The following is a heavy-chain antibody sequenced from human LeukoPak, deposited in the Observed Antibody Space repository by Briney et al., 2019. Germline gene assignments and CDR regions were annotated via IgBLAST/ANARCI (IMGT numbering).Heavy chain of an antibody. CDR1: GFTFDDYG. V-gene: IGHV3-9*03. Sequence: PGGSLRLSCATSGFTFDDYGMRWVRQPPGKGLEWISGISWNSGSIGYADSVKGRFTISRDNAKNSLYLQMNSLRAEDMALYYCAKDMRRLAAAGTSFDIWGQGTMVTVSS. CDR2: ISWNSGSI. CDR3: AKDMRRLAAAGTSFDI. D-gene: IGHD6-13*01. J-gene: IGHJ3*02.